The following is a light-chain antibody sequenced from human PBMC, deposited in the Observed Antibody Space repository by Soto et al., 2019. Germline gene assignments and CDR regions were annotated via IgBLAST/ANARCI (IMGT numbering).Light chain of an antibody. CDR1: QTIYSN. J-gene: IGKJ4*01. CDR3: QKYNSAPLT. CDR2: GAS. V-gene: IGKV3D-15*01. Sequence: IQMTQSPATLSVSPGERATLSCRASQTIYSNVAWYQHRPGQAPRLLIYGASSRATDIPDRFSGSGSGTDFTLTISSLQPEDVAAYYCQKYNSAPLTFGGGTKVDIK.